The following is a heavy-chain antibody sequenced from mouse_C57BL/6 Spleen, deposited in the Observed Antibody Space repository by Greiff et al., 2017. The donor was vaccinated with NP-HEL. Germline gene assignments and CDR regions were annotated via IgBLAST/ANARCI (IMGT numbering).Heavy chain of an antibody. CDR3: ARGEGYSNYRGFDY. Sequence: VQLQQSGAELARPGASVKLSCKASGYTFTSYGISWVKQRTGQGLEWIGEIYPRSGNTYYNEKFKGKATLTADKSSSTAYMELRSLTSEDSAVYFCARGEGYSNYRGFDYWGQGTTLTVSS. V-gene: IGHV1-81*01. D-gene: IGHD2-5*01. J-gene: IGHJ2*01. CDR2: IYPRSGNT. CDR1: GYTFTSYG.